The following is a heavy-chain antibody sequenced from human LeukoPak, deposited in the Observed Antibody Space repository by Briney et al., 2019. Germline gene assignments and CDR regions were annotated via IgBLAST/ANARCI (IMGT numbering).Heavy chain of an antibody. J-gene: IGHJ4*02. Sequence: ASVKVSCKASGYTFTSYGISWVRQAPGQGLEWMGWISAYNGNTNYAQKLQGRVTMTTDTSTSTAYMELRSLRSDDTAVYYCARDRLQDDGIVLMVCATHWGQGTLVTVSS. CDR1: GYTFTSYG. CDR3: ARDRLQDDGIVLMVCATH. V-gene: IGHV1-18*01. D-gene: IGHD2-8*01. CDR2: ISAYNGNT.